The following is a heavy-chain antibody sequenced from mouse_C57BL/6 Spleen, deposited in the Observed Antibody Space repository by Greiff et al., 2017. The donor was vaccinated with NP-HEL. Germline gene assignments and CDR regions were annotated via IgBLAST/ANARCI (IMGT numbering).Heavy chain of an antibody. CDR3: ARSYYGSSRYWYVDV. Sequence: EVQLVESGPELVKPGASVKLSCKASGYTFTDYNMHWVKQSHGKSLEWIGYINPNNGGTSYNQKFKGKATLSVNKSSSTAYLELRSLTSEDSAVYYCARSYYGSSRYWYVDVWGTGTTVTVSS. D-gene: IGHD1-1*01. CDR2: INPNNGGT. J-gene: IGHJ1*03. V-gene: IGHV1-22*01. CDR1: GYTFTDYN.